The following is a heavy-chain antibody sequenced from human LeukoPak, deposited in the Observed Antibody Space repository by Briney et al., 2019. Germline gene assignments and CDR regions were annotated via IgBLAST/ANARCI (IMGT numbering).Heavy chain of an antibody. V-gene: IGHV4-38-2*01. CDR2: IYHSGST. CDR3: ARQSSTSCYRD. J-gene: IGHJ1*01. D-gene: IGHD2-2*02. CDR1: GYSISSGYY. Sequence: SETLSLTCAVSGYSISSGYYWGWIRQPPGKGLAWIGSIYHSGSTYYNPSLKSRVTISVDTSKNQFSLKLSSVTAADTAVYYCARQSSTSCYRDWGQGTLVTVSS.